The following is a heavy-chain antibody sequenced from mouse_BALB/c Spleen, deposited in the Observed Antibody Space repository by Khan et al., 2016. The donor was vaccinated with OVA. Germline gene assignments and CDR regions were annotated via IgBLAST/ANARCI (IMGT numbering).Heavy chain of an antibody. J-gene: IGHJ4*01. V-gene: IGHV3-2*02. D-gene: IGHD1-1*01. CDR2: ISYSGST. CDR1: GYSITSNYA. CDR3: ARGNYYGYAMDY. Sequence: EVKLEVSGPGLVKPSQSLSLTCTVTGYSITSNYAWNWIRQFPGNKLEWMGYISYSGSTNYNPSLKSRISITRDTSKNQFFLPLNSVTTEDTATYYCARGNYYGYAMDYWGQGTSITVSS.